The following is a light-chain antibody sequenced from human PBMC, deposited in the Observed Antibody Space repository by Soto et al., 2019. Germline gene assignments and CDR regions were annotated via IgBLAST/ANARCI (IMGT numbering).Light chain of an antibody. Sequence: EIVMTQSPATLSVSPGERASLSCRASQSVSSNLAWYQQKPGQAPRLLIYGASTRATGIPARFSGSGSGTEFTLTISSLQSEDFAVYYCQQYLHWPITFGQGTRLEI. V-gene: IGKV3-15*01. CDR3: QQYLHWPIT. CDR1: QSVSSN. CDR2: GAS. J-gene: IGKJ5*01.